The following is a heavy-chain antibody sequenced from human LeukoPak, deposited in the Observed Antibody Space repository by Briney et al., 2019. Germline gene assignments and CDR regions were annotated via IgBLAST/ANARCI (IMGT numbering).Heavy chain of an antibody. CDR2: IFYSGNT. Sequence: SETLSLTCTVSGGSINSSSYYWGWIRQPPGKGLEWIGSIFYSGNTYDNPSLKSRVTISVDTSKNQFSLKLNSVTAADTAVYYCARGPGHGHYFDYWGQGTLLTVSS. V-gene: IGHV4-39*01. CDR3: ARGPGHGHYFDY. J-gene: IGHJ4*02. D-gene: IGHD4-17*01. CDR1: GGSINSSSYY.